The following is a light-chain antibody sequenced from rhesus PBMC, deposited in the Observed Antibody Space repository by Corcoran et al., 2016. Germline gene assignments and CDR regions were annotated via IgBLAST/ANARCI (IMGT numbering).Light chain of an antibody. CDR3: LQYSSSPLT. Sequence: DIQMTQSPSSLSASVGDTVTITCRASQSISSWLDWYQQKPGKAPKVLRYKAPSLQSGVPSRFSGSGSGTDFSFTISSLQPEDFTNYYCLQYSSSPLTFGGGTKVEIK. CDR2: KAP. J-gene: IGKJ4*01. CDR1: QSISSW. V-gene: IGKV1-22*01.